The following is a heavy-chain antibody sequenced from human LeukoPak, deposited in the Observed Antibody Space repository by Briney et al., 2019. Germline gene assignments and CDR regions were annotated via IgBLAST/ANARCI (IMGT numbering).Heavy chain of an antibody. V-gene: IGHV3-30-3*01. CDR2: ISYDGSNK. Sequence: GGSLRLSCAASGFTFSSYAMHWVRQAPGKGLEWVAVISYDGSNKYYADSVKGRFTISRDNSKNTLYLQMNSLRAEDTAVYYCAREYGYSSSWYFDYWGQGTLVTVSS. J-gene: IGHJ4*02. D-gene: IGHD6-13*01. CDR3: AREYGYSSSWYFDY. CDR1: GFTFSSYA.